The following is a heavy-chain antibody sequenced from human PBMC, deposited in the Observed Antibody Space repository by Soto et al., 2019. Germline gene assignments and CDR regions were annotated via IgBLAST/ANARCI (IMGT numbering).Heavy chain of an antibody. CDR3: ARRGGGYCISTSCYAFDY. CDR1: GGTFSSYA. CDR2: IIPIFGTA. Sequence: RASVKVSCKASGGTFSSYAISWVRQAPGQGLEWMGGIIPIFGTANYAQKFQGRVTITADESTSTAYMELSSLRSEDTAVYYCARRGGGYCISTSCYAFDYWGQGTLVTVSS. V-gene: IGHV1-69*13. J-gene: IGHJ4*02. D-gene: IGHD2-2*01.